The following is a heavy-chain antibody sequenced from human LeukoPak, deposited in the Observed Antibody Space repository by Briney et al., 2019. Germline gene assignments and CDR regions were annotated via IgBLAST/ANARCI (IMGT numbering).Heavy chain of an antibody. D-gene: IGHD3-10*01. CDR1: GGSFSGYY. CDR2: INHSGST. CDR3: ARRRHTMVRGLNWFDP. V-gene: IGHV4-34*01. J-gene: IGHJ5*02. Sequence: SETLSLTCAVYGGSFSGYYWSWIRQPPGKGLEWFGEINHSGSTNYNPSLNSRVTISVDTSKNQFSLKLSSVTAADTAVYYCARRRHTMVRGLNWFDPWGQGTLVTVSS.